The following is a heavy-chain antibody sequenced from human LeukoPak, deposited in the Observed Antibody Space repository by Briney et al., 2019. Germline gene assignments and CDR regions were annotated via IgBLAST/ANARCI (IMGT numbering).Heavy chain of an antibody. V-gene: IGHV4-59*01. Sequence: SETLSLTCTVSGGSISSYYWSWIRQPPGKGLEWIGYIYYSGSTNYNPSLKSRVTISVDTSKNQFSLKLSSVTAADTAVYYCAGRTTERPDDYWGQGTLVTVSS. CDR1: GGSISSYY. J-gene: IGHJ4*02. CDR2: IYYSGST. D-gene: IGHD4-17*01. CDR3: AGRTTERPDDY.